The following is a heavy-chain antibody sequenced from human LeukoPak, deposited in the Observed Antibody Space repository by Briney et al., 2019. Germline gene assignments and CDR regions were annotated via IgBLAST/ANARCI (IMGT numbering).Heavy chain of an antibody. CDR1: GFTFSTYW. CDR3: ARDDYDYGDYRGFDY. V-gene: IGHV3-74*01. CDR2: LNSDGSIT. Sequence: PGGSLRLSCAASGFTFSTYWMHWVRQAPGKGLVWVSGLNSDGSITGYVDSVKGRFTISRDNAKNTLYLQMNTLRAEDTAVYYCARDDYDYGDYRGFDYWGQGTLVTVSS. J-gene: IGHJ4*02. D-gene: IGHD4-17*01.